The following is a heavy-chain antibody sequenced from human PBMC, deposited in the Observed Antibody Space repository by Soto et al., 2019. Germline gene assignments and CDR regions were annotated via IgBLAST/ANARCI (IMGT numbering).Heavy chain of an antibody. V-gene: IGHV2-26*01. Sequence: SGPTLVNPTETLTLTCTVSGFSLSNARMGVSWIRQPPGKALEWLAHIFSNDEKSYSTSLKSRLTISKDTSKSQVVLTMTNMDPVDTATYYCALVTTPSPDYYSYYMEGWGKGTMVTVSS. CDR1: GFSLSNARMG. CDR2: IFSNDEK. J-gene: IGHJ6*03. CDR3: ALVTTPSPDYYSYYMEG. D-gene: IGHD4-4*01.